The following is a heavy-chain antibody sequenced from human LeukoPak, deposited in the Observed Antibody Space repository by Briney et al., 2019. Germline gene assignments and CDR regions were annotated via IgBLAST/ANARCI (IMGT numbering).Heavy chain of an antibody. J-gene: IGHJ5*01. CDR2: IKYDGSEK. Sequence: PGGSLRLSCAASGFTFSRYWMSWVRQAPGKGLEWVANIKYDGSEKRYVDSVKGRFTISRDNAKNSLYLQMNSPRAEDTAVYYCAREEWWFDSWGQGTLLTVSS. D-gene: IGHD2-8*01. CDR1: GFTFSRYW. CDR3: AREEWWFDS. V-gene: IGHV3-7*01.